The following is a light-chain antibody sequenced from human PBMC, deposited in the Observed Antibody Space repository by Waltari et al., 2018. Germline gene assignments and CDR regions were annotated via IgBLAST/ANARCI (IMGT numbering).Light chain of an antibody. J-gene: IGKJ1*01. CDR2: KAS. CDR1: QDIGTW. CDR3: QQFDTYPWT. V-gene: IGKV1-5*03. Sequence: DIQLTQSPSTLPASVGDRGTITCRASQDIGTWLAWYQQKPGKAPKLLVYKASRLQSGAPSRFSGSGSGTEFTLTISSLQPEDFATFYCQQFDTYPWTFGQGTKVDIK.